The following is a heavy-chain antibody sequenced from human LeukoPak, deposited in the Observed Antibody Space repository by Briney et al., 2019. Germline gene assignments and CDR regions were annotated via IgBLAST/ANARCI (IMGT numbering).Heavy chain of an antibody. Sequence: SETLSLTCAVYGGSFSGYYWSWIRQPPGKGLEWIGEINHSGSTNYNPSLKSRVTISVDTSKNQFSLKLSSVTDADTAVYYCARGQGVNYFDYWGQGTLVTVSS. CDR3: ARGQGVNYFDY. CDR1: GGSFSGYY. V-gene: IGHV4-34*01. J-gene: IGHJ4*02. CDR2: INHSGST. D-gene: IGHD2-21*01.